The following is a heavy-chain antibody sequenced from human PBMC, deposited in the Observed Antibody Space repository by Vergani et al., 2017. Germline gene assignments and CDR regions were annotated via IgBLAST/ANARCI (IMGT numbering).Heavy chain of an antibody. CDR3: ARHRIERQGGWGTLRH. Sequence: QVQLQESGPGLVKPSETLSLTCTVSGGSISSYYWSWIRQPPGKGLEWIEYIYYSGSTNYNPSLKSRVTRSVDTSKNQFSLKLSSVTAADTAVYYCARHRIERQGGWGTLRHWGQGTLVTVSS. J-gene: IGHJ4*02. CDR1: GGSISSYY. D-gene: IGHD3-16*01. V-gene: IGHV4-59*08. CDR2: IYYSGST.